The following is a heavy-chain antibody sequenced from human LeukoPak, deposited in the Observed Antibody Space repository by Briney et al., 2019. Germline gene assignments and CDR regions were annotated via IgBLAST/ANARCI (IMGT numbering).Heavy chain of an antibody. D-gene: IGHD3-22*01. CDR1: GGSITSSSYY. Sequence: SETLSLTCTVSGGSITSSSYYWGWIRQPPGKGLEWIGSIYYSGTTHYNPSLKSRVTISTDTSKNQFSLKLSSVTAADTAVYFCARGPYSYDSSGAFDIWGQGTMVTVSS. J-gene: IGHJ3*02. V-gene: IGHV4-39*07. CDR2: IYYSGTT. CDR3: ARGPYSYDSSGAFDI.